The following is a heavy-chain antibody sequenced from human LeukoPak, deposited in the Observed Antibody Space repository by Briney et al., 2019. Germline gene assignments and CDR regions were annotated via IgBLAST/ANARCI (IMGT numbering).Heavy chain of an antibody. V-gene: IGHV1-69*06. CDR2: IVPIFGTA. J-gene: IGHJ4*02. D-gene: IGHD6-19*01. CDR1: GGTFSSYA. Sequence: GASVKVSCKASGGTFSSYAISWVRQAPGQGLEWMGGIVPIFGTANYAQKFQGRVTITADKSTSTAYMELSSLRSEDTAVYYCASIAVAGTGSFDYWGQGTLVTVSS. CDR3: ASIAVAGTGSFDY.